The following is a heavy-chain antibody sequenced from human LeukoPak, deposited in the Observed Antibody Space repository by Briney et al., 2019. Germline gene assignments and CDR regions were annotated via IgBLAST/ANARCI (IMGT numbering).Heavy chain of an antibody. V-gene: IGHV4-34*01. CDR2: INHSGST. D-gene: IGHD6-19*01. CDR1: GGSFSGYY. Sequence: SETLSLTCAVYGGSFSGYYWSWIRQPPGKGLEWIGEINHSGSTNYNPSLKRRVTISVDTSKNQFSLKLSSVTAADTAVYYCARLSRKRQWSSKAHPSFDYWGQGTLVTVS. CDR3: ARLSRKRQWSSKAHPSFDY. J-gene: IGHJ4*02.